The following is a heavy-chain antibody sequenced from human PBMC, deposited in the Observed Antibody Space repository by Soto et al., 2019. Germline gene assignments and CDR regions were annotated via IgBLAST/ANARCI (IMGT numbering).Heavy chain of an antibody. CDR3: ARRQNCGAASCSFDY. D-gene: IGHD2-15*01. J-gene: IGHJ4*02. CDR1: GFIFSSYA. CDR2: ISGPGATT. V-gene: IGHV3-23*01. Sequence: PGGSLRLSCAASGFIFSSYAMSWVRQAPGKGLEWVSTISGPGATTYYADSVKGRFTISRDNSKTTLYLQMSSLRAEDTAIYFCARRQNCGAASCSFDYWGQGTLVTVSS.